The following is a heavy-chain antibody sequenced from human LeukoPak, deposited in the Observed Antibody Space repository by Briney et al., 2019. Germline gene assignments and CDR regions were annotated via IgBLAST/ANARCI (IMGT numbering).Heavy chain of an antibody. CDR1: GGSISSGGYY. CDR3: ARQNDYGGNSRLLDY. D-gene: IGHD4-23*01. Sequence: SQTLSLTCTVSGGSISSGGYYWSWIRQHPGKGLEWIGYIFYSGSTYYNPSLKGRVTISVDASENQFSLKLSSVTAADTAVYYCARQNDYGGNSRLLDYWGQGTLVTVSS. J-gene: IGHJ4*02. V-gene: IGHV4-31*03. CDR2: IFYSGST.